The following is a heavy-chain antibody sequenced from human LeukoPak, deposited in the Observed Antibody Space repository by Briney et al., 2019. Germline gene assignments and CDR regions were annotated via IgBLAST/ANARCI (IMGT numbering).Heavy chain of an antibody. J-gene: IGHJ6*02. CDR3: ARDGRVRGARYGMDV. CDR1: GFTVSSNY. CDR2: IYSGGST. Sequence: GGSLRLSCAASGFTVSSNYMSWVRQAPGKGLEWVSVIYSGGSTHYADSVKGRFTISRDNSKNTLYLQMNSLRAEDTAVYYCARDGRVRGARYGMDVWGQGTTVTVSS. V-gene: IGHV3-66*01. D-gene: IGHD3-10*02.